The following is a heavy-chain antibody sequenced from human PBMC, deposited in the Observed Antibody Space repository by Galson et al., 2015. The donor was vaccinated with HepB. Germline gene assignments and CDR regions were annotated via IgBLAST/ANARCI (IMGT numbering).Heavy chain of an antibody. CDR2: INAGNGNT. CDR1: GYTFTSYA. J-gene: IGHJ5*02. D-gene: IGHD3-10*01. CDR3: ARGRITMVRGVISWFDP. Sequence: SVKVSCKASGYTFTSYAMHWVRQAPGQRLEWMGWINAGNGNTKYSQKFQGRVTITRDTSASTAYMELSSLRSEDTAVYYCARGRITMVRGVISWFDPWGQGTLVTVSS. V-gene: IGHV1-3*01.